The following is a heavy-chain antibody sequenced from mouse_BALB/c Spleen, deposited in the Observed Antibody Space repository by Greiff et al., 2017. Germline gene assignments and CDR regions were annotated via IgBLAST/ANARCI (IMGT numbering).Heavy chain of an antibody. CDR2: IYPGNSDT. V-gene: IGHV1-5*01. D-gene: IGHD2-9*01. CDR1: GYTFTSYW. Sequence: VQLQQSGAELAKPGASVKMSCKASGYTFTSYWMHWVNQRPGQGLEWIGAIYPGNSDTSYNQKFKGKAKLTAVTSTSTAYMELSSLTNEDSAVYYCTRPYYGCDEGPWFAYWGQGTLVTVSA. J-gene: IGHJ3*01. CDR3: TRPYYGCDEGPWFAY.